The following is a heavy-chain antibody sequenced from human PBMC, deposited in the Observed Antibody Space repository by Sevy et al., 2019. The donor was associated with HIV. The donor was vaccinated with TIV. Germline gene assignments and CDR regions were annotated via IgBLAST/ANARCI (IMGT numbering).Heavy chain of an antibody. J-gene: IGHJ4*02. D-gene: IGHD3-22*01. CDR2: ISRSGGST. V-gene: IGHV3-23*01. Sequence: GGSLRPSCAASGFTFSSYAMSWVRQAPGKGLEWVSGISRSGGSTYYADSVKGRFTISRDNSKNTLYLQMNSLRAEDTAVYYCAKLGDYYDSSGHFDYWGQGTLVTVSS. CDR3: AKLGDYYDSSGHFDY. CDR1: GFTFSSYA.